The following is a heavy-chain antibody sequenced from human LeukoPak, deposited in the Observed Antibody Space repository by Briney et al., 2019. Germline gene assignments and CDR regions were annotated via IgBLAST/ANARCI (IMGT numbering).Heavy chain of an antibody. CDR2: ISYDGSNK. CDR3: AKLPTYYFDSSGYHFDY. Sequence: GRSLRLSCAASGFTFSSYGMHWVRQAPGKGLEWVAVISYDGSNKYYADSVKGRFTISRDNSKNTLYLQMNSLRVEDTANYYCAKLPTYYFDSSGYHFDYWGQGTLVTVSS. CDR1: GFTFSSYG. V-gene: IGHV3-30*18. J-gene: IGHJ4*02. D-gene: IGHD3-22*01.